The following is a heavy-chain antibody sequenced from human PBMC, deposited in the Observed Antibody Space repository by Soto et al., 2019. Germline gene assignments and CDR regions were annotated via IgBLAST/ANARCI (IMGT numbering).Heavy chain of an antibody. Sequence: QLQLQESGPGLLKPSETLSLTCTVSGGSISRSNSYWGWIRQPPGKGLEWIRSINYSGSTYYNPSLKSRITISVDTSKNQFSLKLSSVTAADTAVYFCAKTGFWSNYRVADYWGQGTLVTVSS. V-gene: IGHV4-39*01. CDR1: GGSISRSNSY. CDR3: AKTGFWSNYRVADY. D-gene: IGHD3-3*01. CDR2: INYSGST. J-gene: IGHJ4*02.